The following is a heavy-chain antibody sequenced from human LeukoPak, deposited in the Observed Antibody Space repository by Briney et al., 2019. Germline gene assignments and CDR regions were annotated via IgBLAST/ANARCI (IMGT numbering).Heavy chain of an antibody. V-gene: IGHV3-30*18. CDR3: AKGRYYYDSSCTDY. CDR1: GFTFSSYG. Sequence: GRSLRLSCAASGFTFSSYGMHWVRQAPGKGLEWVAVISYDGSNKYYADSVKGRFTISRDNSKNTLYLQMNSLRAEDTAVYYCAKGRYYYDSSCTDYWGQGTLVTVST. D-gene: IGHD3-22*01. J-gene: IGHJ4*02. CDR2: ISYDGSNK.